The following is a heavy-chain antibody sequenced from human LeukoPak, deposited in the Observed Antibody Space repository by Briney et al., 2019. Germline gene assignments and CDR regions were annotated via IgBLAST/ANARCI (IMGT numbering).Heavy chain of an antibody. J-gene: IGHJ4*02. Sequence: PSETLSLTCTVSGGSISSYYWSWIRQPPGKGLEWIGYIYYSGSTNYNPSLKSRVTISVDTSKNQFSLKLSSVTAADTAVYYCASGSYPYYFDYWGQGTLVTVSS. CDR3: ASGSYPYYFDY. D-gene: IGHD1-26*01. CDR2: IYYSGST. V-gene: IGHV4-59*08. CDR1: GGSISSYY.